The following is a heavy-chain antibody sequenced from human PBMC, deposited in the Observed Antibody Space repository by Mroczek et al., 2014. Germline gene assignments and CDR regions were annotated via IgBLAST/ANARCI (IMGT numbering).Heavy chain of an antibody. V-gene: IGHV4-61*02. CDR3: AREAGSYRERRPYYYYMDV. Sequence: VQLVESGPGLVKPSQTLSLTCTVSGGSISSGSYYWSWIRQPAGKGLEWIGRIYTSGSTNYNPSLKSRVTMSVDTSKNQFSLKLSSVTAADTAVYYCAREAGSYRERRPYYYYMDVWGKGTTVTVSS. J-gene: IGHJ6*03. CDR2: IYTSGST. CDR1: GGSISSGSYY. D-gene: IGHD1-26*01.